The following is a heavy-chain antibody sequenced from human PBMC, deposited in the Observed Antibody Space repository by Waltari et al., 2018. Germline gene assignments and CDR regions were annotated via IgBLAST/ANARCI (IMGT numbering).Heavy chain of an antibody. CDR2: ICYDGNNK. CDR3: AKEITIFGVASFDY. V-gene: IGHV3-30*18. J-gene: IGHJ4*02. CDR1: GFSFSRYG. D-gene: IGHD3-3*01. Sequence: QVQLVESGGGVVQPGRSLRLSCAAYGFSFSRYGMQWVRQAPGKGLEWVAVICYDGNNKDYADSVKGRFTISRDNSNNTLYLEMDSLRPEDSAKYYCAKEITIFGVASFDYWGQGTLVTVSS.